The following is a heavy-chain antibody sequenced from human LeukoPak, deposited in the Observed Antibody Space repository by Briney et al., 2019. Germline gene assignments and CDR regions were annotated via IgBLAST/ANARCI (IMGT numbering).Heavy chain of an antibody. CDR2: ISSSSQYT. D-gene: IGHD2/OR15-2a*01. J-gene: IGHJ4*02. CDR3: AGDFSTSTGY. CDR1: GFAFSHYS. V-gene: IGHV3-21*01. Sequence: GGSLRLSCAASGFAFSHYSMNWVRQAPGEGLEWVSSISSSSQYTYYADSVKGRFTISRDNAKNSLYLQMNSLGAEDTAIYYCAGDFSTSTGYWGQGTLVTVSS.